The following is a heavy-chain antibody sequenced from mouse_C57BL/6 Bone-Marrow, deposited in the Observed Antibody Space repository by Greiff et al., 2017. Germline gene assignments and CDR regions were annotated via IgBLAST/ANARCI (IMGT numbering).Heavy chain of an antibody. CDR1: GFTFSSYG. Sequence: EVTLMESGGDLVKPGGSLKLSCAASGFTFSSYGMSWVRQTPDKRLEWVATISSGGSYTYYPDSVKVRFTISRDNAKNTLYLQMSSLKSEDTAMYYCARLHYGSSYPWFAYWGQGTLVTVSA. V-gene: IGHV5-6*01. D-gene: IGHD1-1*01. CDR3: ARLHYGSSYPWFAY. J-gene: IGHJ3*01. CDR2: ISSGGSYT.